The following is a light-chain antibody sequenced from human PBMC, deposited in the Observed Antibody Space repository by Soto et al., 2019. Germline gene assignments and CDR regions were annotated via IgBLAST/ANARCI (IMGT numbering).Light chain of an antibody. CDR3: QQYYSAPWT. J-gene: IGKJ1*01. Sequence: DIVMTQSPDSLAVSLGERATINCKSSQSVLYPFNSKNFLAWYQQKPGQPPKLLITWASTRASGVPDRFSGSGSGTDFTLTISSLQAEEVAVYYCQQYYSAPWTFGQGTKVDIK. CDR1: QSVLYPFNSKNF. CDR2: WAS. V-gene: IGKV4-1*01.